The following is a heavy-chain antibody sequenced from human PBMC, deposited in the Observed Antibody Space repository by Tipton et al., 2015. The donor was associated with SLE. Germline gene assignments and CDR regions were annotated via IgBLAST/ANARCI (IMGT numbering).Heavy chain of an antibody. CDR1: GITFDTYA. Sequence: SLRLSCVASGITFDTYAMSWVRQAPGKGLEWVSSISAGAGSINYAESVKGRFTISRDSSKNTFDLQMDSLRPEDTAVYYCAKNPPITLFGAVKNYFYYMDVWGKGTMVTVSS. CDR2: ISAGAGSI. J-gene: IGHJ6*03. V-gene: IGHV3-23*01. CDR3: AKNPPITLFGAVKNYFYYMDV. D-gene: IGHD3-3*01.